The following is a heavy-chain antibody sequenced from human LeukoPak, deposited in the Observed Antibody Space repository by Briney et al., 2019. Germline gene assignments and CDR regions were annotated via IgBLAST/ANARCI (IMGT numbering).Heavy chain of an antibody. D-gene: IGHD1-14*01. CDR3: ARDPVPEF. CDR2: ISAVGDT. CDR1: GFTVSSSD. J-gene: IGHJ3*01. Sequence: PGGSLRLSCGGSGFTVSSSDMNWVRQAPGKGLECVSVISAVGDTNYADSVKGRFTMSRDISKNTVYLQMNSLRADDTAVYYCARDPVPEFWGQGTKVTVSS. V-gene: IGHV3-53*01.